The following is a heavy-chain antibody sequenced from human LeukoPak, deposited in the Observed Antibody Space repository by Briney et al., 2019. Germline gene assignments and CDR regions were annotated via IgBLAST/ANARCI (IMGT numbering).Heavy chain of an antibody. CDR1: GVSISSGGYY. CDR3: ATMTGTLIDY. V-gene: IGHV4-31*03. J-gene: IGHJ4*02. CDR2: IYYSGST. Sequence: SETLSLTCTVSGVSISSGGYYWSWIRQHPGKGLEWIGYIYYSGSTYYNPSLKSRLTISLDTSSNQFSLKLSSVTAADTAVYYCATMTGTLIDYWGQGTLVTVSS. D-gene: IGHD3-9*01.